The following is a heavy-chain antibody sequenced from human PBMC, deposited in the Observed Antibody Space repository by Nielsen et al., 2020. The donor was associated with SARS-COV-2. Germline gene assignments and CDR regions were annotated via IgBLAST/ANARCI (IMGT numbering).Heavy chain of an antibody. CDR2: ISYDGNNK. J-gene: IGHJ6*02. V-gene: IGHV3-30*04. Sequence: GGSLRLSCAASGFTFSNFAMHWVRQAPGKGLEWVAIISYDGNNKYADSVKGRFTISRDNSKNTLYLQMNSLRAEDTAVYYCARESGMDVWGQGTTVTVSS. CDR3: ARESGMDV. CDR1: GFTFSNFA.